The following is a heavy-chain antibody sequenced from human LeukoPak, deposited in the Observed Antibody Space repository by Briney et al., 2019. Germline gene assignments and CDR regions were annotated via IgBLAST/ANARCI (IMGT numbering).Heavy chain of an antibody. D-gene: IGHD2-15*01. Sequence: ASVKVSRKASGGTFSSYAISWVRQAPGQGLEWMGRIIPILGIANYAQKFQGRVTITADKSTSTAYMELSSLRSEDTAVYYCARGAAAPDCSGGSCYRLDYWGQGTLVTVSS. CDR1: GGTFSSYA. J-gene: IGHJ4*02. V-gene: IGHV1-69*04. CDR2: IIPILGIA. CDR3: ARGAAAPDCSGGSCYRLDY.